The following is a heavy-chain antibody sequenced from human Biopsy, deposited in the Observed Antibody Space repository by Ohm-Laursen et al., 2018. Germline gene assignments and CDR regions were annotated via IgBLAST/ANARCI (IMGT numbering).Heavy chain of an antibody. J-gene: IGHJ1*01. D-gene: IGHD4-23*01. Sequence: SDTLSLTCTVSGGSITGHYWNWIRLPPGKGLEWIGHISHTGYTSYKSSLKSRVTISLDTSRKHFSLKLTSLAAADTAVYYCAKGSNEYGGLYFPHWGQGTLVTVSS. CDR2: ISHTGYT. CDR3: AKGSNEYGGLYFPH. CDR1: GGSITGHY. V-gene: IGHV4-59*11.